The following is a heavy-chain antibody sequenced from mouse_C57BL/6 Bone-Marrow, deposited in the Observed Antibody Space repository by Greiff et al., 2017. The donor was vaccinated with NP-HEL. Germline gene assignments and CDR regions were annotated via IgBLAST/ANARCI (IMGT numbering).Heavy chain of an antibody. D-gene: IGHD2-3*01. CDR3: ARSGYYIAY. V-gene: IGHV1-81*01. J-gene: IGHJ3*01. Sequence: VQLQQSGAELARPGASVKLSCKASGYTFTSYGISWVKQRTGQGLEWIGEIYPRSGNTYYNEKFKGKATLTADKSSSTAYMGLRSLTSEDSAVYFCARSGYYIAYWGQGTLVTVSA. CDR1: GYTFTSYG. CDR2: IYPRSGNT.